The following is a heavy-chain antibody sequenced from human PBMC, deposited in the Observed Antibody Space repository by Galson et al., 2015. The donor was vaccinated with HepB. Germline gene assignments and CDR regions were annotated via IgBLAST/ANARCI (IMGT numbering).Heavy chain of an antibody. D-gene: IGHD3-22*01. J-gene: IGHJ5*02. CDR3: ARARYYYEKSGYYQLDP. CDR1: GYTFSYYA. Sequence: SVKVSCKASGYTFSYYAIHWVRQAPGQRLEWMGWINTGNGKTKYSQKFQGRLTITMYTSATTAYMELRSLRSEDTTVYFCARARYYYEKSGYYQLDPWGQGTLVTVSS. V-gene: IGHV1-3*04. CDR2: INTGNGKT.